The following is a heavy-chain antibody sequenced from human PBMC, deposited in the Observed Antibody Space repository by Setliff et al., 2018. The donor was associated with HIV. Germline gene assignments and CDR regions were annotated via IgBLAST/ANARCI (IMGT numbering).Heavy chain of an antibody. CDR2: IYPDNSDA. CDR3: ARVSSSVNYYHYGLDV. CDR1: GYNFPNYW. Sequence: AESLKISCRGSGYNFPNYWIAWVRQMPRKGLEWMGIIYPDNSDARYGPSFQGQVTISVDKTMRTAYLQWSSLKASDTAIYYCARVSSSVNYYHYGLDVWGQGTTVTVSS. V-gene: IGHV5-51*01. J-gene: IGHJ6*02. D-gene: IGHD2-2*01.